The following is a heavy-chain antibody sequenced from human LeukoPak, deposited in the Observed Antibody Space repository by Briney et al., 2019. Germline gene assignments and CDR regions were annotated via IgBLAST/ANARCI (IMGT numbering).Heavy chain of an antibody. D-gene: IGHD2-2*01. Sequence: TGGSLRLSCAASSPTFSSYAMSCVRQAPGKGLEWVSAISGSGGSTYYADSVKGRFTISRDNSKNTLYLQMNSLRAEDTAVYYCAKDRCRSTSCRGYFDYWGQGTLVTVSS. CDR2: ISGSGGST. J-gene: IGHJ4*02. CDR3: AKDRCRSTSCRGYFDY. V-gene: IGHV3-23*01. CDR1: SPTFSSYA.